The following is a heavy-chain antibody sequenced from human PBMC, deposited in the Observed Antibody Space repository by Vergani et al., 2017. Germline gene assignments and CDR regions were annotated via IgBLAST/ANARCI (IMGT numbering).Heavy chain of an antibody. CDR3: ARDNPIDYGDYRAFNH. V-gene: IGHV3-48*04. CDR2: ISSSSMTI. D-gene: IGHD4-17*01. Sequence: EVQLVESGGGLVQPGGSLRLSCAASGFTFSSYSMNWVRQAPGKGLEWVSYISSSSMTIYYADSVQGRFTISRDNAKNSLYLQMNSLRAEDTAVYYCARDNPIDYGDYRAFNHWGQGTLVTVSS. CDR1: GFTFSSYS. J-gene: IGHJ4*02.